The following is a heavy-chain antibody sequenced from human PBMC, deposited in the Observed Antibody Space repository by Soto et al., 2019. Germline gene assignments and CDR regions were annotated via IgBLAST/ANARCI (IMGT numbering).Heavy chain of an antibody. J-gene: IGHJ4*02. CDR3: ARDKRLESGDDCSSNY. V-gene: IGHV3-21*01. CDR1: GFIFSHYS. Sequence: GGSLRLSCAASGFIFSHYSMNWVRQAPGKGLQWVSSISSFSTNTYYGDSVKGRFTISRDNDKNTMYLQMSDLRVEDTAVYYCARDKRLESGDDCSSNYWGQGTRVTVSS. CDR2: ISSFSTNT. D-gene: IGHD2-21*02.